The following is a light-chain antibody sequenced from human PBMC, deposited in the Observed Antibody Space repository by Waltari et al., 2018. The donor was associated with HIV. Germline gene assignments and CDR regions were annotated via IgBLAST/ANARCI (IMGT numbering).Light chain of an antibody. V-gene: IGLV2-14*01. Sequence: QSALTQPASVSGSPGQSITISCTGTNNDGADYTYVSWYQHHPGKAPKVMIYEGNNRPSGVSNRFSGSKSGNTASLTISGLQAEDEADYFCTSYISSSSPVFGGWTKLTVL. J-gene: IGLJ3*02. CDR3: TSYISSSSPV. CDR2: EGN. CDR1: NNDGADYTY.